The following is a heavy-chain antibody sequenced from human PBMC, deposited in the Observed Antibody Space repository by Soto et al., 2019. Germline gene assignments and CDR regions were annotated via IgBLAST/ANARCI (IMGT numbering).Heavy chain of an antibody. J-gene: IGHJ3*02. CDR3: AAGNYYDSSGYYWDAFDI. CDR2: IVVGSGNT. Sequence: LVKVSCKASGFTFTSSAVQWGRQARGQRLEWIGWIVVGSGNTNYAQKFQERVTITRDMSTSTAYMELSSLRSEDTAVYYCAAGNYYDSSGYYWDAFDIWGQGTMVTVSS. CDR1: GFTFTSSA. D-gene: IGHD3-22*01. V-gene: IGHV1-58*01.